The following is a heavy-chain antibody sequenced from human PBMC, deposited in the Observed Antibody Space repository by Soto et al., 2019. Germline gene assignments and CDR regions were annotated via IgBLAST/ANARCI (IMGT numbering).Heavy chain of an antibody. Sequence: QVQLVESGGGVVQPGRSLRLSCAASGFSFSKYGMHWVRQATGKGLEWVAEMSDDGRKKYYGDSVKGRFTISRDNSKNTLYLLMDRRRPEDTAMYYCAIELRETGGYYFDCWGQGTLVTVSS. V-gene: IGHV3-30*03. D-gene: IGHD3-16*01. CDR1: GFSFSKYG. CDR2: MSDDGRKK. CDR3: AIELRETGGYYFDC. J-gene: IGHJ4*02.